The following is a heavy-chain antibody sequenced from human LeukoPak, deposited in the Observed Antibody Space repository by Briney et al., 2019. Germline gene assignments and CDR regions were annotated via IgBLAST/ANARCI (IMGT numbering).Heavy chain of an antibody. J-gene: IGHJ4*02. D-gene: IGHD6-13*01. CDR2: ISYDGSNK. CDR3: ARSIAAAGRFDY. V-gene: IGHV3-30-3*01. CDR1: GFTFSSYA. Sequence: GGSLRLSCAASGFTFSSYAMHWVRQAPGKGLEWVAVISYDGSNKYYADSVKGRFTISRDNSKNTLYLQMNSLRAEDTAVYYCARSIAAAGRFDYWGQGTLVTVSS.